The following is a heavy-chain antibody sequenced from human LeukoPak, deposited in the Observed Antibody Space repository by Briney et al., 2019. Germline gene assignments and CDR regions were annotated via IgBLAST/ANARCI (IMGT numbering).Heavy chain of an antibody. J-gene: IGHJ4*02. CDR2: ISGRGLST. Sequence: PGGSLRLSCAASGFSFSSYAVSWVRQAPGKGLEWVSGISGRGLSTYYADSVKGRFTISRDNSKNPLYLQMNSLRAEDTAVYYCAKRGKDYYGSGSYDYWGQGTLVTVSS. CDR3: AKRGKDYYGSGSYDY. V-gene: IGHV3-23*01. CDR1: GFSFSSYA. D-gene: IGHD3-10*01.